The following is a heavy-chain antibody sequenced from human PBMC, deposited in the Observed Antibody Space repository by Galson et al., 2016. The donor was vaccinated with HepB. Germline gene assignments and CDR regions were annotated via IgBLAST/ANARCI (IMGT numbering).Heavy chain of an antibody. Sequence: SLRLSCAASGLIVGKKYMSWVRQAPGQAPEWVAVMYSSGSSYYADSVKGRFTVTRDRSKNHFSLTLTSASAADTAVYCCARVGKSYNYNYRPVEFWGQGITVVVSS. CDR3: ARVGKSYNYNYRPVEF. V-gene: IGHV3-53*05. CDR1: GLIVGKKY. D-gene: IGHD3-16*01. CDR2: MYSSGSS. J-gene: IGHJ4*02.